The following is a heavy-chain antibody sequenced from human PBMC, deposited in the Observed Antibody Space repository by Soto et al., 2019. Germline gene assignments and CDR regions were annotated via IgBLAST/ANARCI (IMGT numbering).Heavy chain of an antibody. V-gene: IGHV5-51*01. CDR1: GGPFTIYW. Sequence: GEAGKMSGTGVGGPFTIYWFGCVRPAPDKGLEWLGIMFPGDSDTRYSPSFQGQGTISVDKSITTAYLQWNRLEASDSAIYFCTRTSYTDGWGQGTTVTVSS. J-gene: IGHJ6*03. CDR2: MFPGDSDT. CDR3: TRTSYTDG.